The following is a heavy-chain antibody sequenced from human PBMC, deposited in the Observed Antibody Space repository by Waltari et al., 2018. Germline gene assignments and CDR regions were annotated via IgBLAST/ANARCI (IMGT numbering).Heavy chain of an antibody. J-gene: IGHJ6*03. CDR2: INHSGST. D-gene: IGHD3-9*01. CDR1: GGSFSGYY. CDR3: ARGGIEAYYDILTGLPGYFYMDV. V-gene: IGHV4-34*01. Sequence: QVQLQQWGAGLLKPSETLSLTCAVYGGSFSGYYWSGVRQPPGKGLEWIGEINHSGSTNYNPSLKSRITISVDTSKNQFSLKLSSVTAADTAVYYCARGGIEAYYDILTGLPGYFYMDVWGKGTTVTVSS.